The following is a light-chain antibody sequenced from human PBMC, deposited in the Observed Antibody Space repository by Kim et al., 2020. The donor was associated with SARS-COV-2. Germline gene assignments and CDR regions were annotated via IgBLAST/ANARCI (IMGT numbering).Light chain of an antibody. J-gene: IGLJ2*01. V-gene: IGLV3-1*01. CDR3: QAWDSSTAV. CDR2: RET. CDR1: NLGDKY. Sequence: SYELTQPPSVSVSPGQTASIACSGHNLGDKYSSWYQQKPGQSPVLLIYRETERPSEVPERFSGSNSGNTDTLTIRGTQAMDEADYYCQAWDSSTAVFGGGTQLTVL.